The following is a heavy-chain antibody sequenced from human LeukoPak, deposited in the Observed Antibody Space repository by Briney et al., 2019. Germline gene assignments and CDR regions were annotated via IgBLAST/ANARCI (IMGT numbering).Heavy chain of an antibody. Sequence: ASVKVSCKASGYTFTGYYMHWVRQAPGQGLEWMGWINPNNGGTTYAQKFQGRVTMTRDTSISTAYMELTRLTSDDTAVYYCARASYCSGGSCYSDYWGQGTLVTVSS. CDR3: ARASYCSGGSCYSDY. CDR1: GYTFTGYY. J-gene: IGHJ4*02. V-gene: IGHV1-2*02. CDR2: INPNNGGT. D-gene: IGHD2-15*01.